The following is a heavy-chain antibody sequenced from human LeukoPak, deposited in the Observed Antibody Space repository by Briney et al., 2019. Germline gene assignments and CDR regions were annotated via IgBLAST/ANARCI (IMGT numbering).Heavy chain of an antibody. J-gene: IGHJ4*02. V-gene: IGHV3-43*02. CDR2: ISGEGGST. Sequence: PGGSLRLSCAASGFTFDDYAMHWVRQAPGKGLEWVSLISGEGGSTYYADSVKGRFTISRDNSKNTLYLQMDSLRAEDTAVYYCAKDRRYCSSTSCYGDFDYWGQGTLATVSS. CDR1: GFTFDDYA. D-gene: IGHD2-2*01. CDR3: AKDRRYCSSTSCYGDFDY.